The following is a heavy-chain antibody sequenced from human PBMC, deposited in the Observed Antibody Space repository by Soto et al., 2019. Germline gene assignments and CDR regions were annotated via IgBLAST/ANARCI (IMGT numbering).Heavy chain of an antibody. CDR1: GFTFSDCS. V-gene: IGHV3-30*18. Sequence: GGSLRLSCAASGFTFSDCSMHWVRQAPGKGLEWVASTSYNGNNKYYGDSVKGRFTISRDNSKNTLHLQMITLRPEDTAVYYCAKDIKCEDFTYGYFYYGMDVWGQGTTVTVSS. D-gene: IGHD3-10*01. CDR2: TSYNGNNK. J-gene: IGHJ6*02. CDR3: AKDIKCEDFTYGYFYYGMDV.